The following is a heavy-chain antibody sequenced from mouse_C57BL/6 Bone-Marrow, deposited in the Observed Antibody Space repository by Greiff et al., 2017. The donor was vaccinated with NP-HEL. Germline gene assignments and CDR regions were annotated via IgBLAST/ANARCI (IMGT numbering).Heavy chain of an antibody. J-gene: IGHJ4*01. CDR3: ARWEWDAMDY. V-gene: IGHV1-59*01. CDR2: IDPSDSYT. CDR1: GYTFTSYW. Sequence: QVQLKQPGAELVRPGTSVKLSCKASGYTFTSYWMHWVKQRPGQGLEWIGVIDPSDSYTNYNQKFKGKATLTVDTSSSTAYMQLSSLTSEDSAVYYCARWEWDAMDYWGQGTSVTVSS. D-gene: IGHD4-1*01.